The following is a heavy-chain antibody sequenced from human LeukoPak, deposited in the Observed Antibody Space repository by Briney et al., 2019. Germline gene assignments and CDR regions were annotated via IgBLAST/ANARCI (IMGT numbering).Heavy chain of an antibody. V-gene: IGHV3-13*01. Sequence: GGSLRLSCAASGFTFSSYDIHWVRQATGKGLEWVSAIGTAGDTYYPGSVKGRFIISRENAKISLYLQLNSLRAGDTAVYYCARASYSDYGDFNWFDPWGQGTLVTVSS. CDR3: ARASYSDYGDFNWFDP. D-gene: IGHD4-17*01. CDR2: IGTAGDT. J-gene: IGHJ5*02. CDR1: GFTFSSYD.